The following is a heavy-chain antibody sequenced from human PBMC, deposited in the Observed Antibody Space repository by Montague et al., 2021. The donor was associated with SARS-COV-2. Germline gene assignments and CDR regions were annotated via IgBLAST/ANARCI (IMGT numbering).Heavy chain of an antibody. V-gene: IGHV4-39*01. CDR3: GKLGYCRGGACFRGGFEF. J-gene: IGHJ4*02. D-gene: IGHD2-15*01. CDR2: IHYGGGT. CDR1: GGSMARSPDY. Sequence: SETLSLTCTVSGGSMARSPDYWAWLRQPPGGGLEWIAAIHYGGGTYYNLPLQSRVDISVDTSQNQLSRTPASVTAADTAVYYCGKLGYCRGGACFRGGFEFWGQGILVPVSS.